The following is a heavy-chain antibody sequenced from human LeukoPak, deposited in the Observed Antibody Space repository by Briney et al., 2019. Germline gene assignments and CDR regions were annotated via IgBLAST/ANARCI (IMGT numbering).Heavy chain of an antibody. V-gene: IGHV1-69*04. CDR3: ARAIDSSSSHFCDY. Sequence: SVKVSCKASGGTFSSYAISWVRQAPGHGLEWMGRIIPIFGIANYAQKFQGRVTITADKSTSTAYMELSSLISEDTAVYYCARAIDSSSSHFCDYWGQGTLVTVSS. D-gene: IGHD6-6*01. J-gene: IGHJ4*02. CDR2: IIPIFGIA. CDR1: GGTFSSYA.